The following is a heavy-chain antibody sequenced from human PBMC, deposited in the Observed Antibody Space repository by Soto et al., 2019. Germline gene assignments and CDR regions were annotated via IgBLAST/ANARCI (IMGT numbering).Heavy chain of an antibody. CDR1: GYSFTSYW. Sequence: PGESLKISCKGSGYSFTSYWISWVRQMPGKGLEWMGGIIPILGTANYAQKFQGKVTITADESTSTAYMELSSLRSEDTAVYYCARVTAMVTTEGYFDYWGQGTLVTVSS. D-gene: IGHD5-18*01. CDR3: ARVTAMVTTEGYFDY. V-gene: IGHV1-69*01. J-gene: IGHJ4*02. CDR2: IIPILGTA.